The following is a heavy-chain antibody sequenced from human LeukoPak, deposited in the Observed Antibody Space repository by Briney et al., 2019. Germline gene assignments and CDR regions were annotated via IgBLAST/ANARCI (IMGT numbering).Heavy chain of an antibody. CDR2: IRSKAYGGTT. D-gene: IGHD5-24*01. J-gene: IGHJ5*01. Sequence: GGSLRLSCEASGFTFSSYGMHWVRQAPGKGLEWVGFIRSKAYGGTTEYAASLKGRITISRDDSKTIAYLQMSSLKTEDTAVYYCSRGRRSPDSWGQGTLVTVSS. CDR3: SRGRRSPDS. CDR1: GFTFSSYG. V-gene: IGHV3-49*04.